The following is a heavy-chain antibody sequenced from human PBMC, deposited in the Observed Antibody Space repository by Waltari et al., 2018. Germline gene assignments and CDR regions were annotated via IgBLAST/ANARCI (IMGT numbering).Heavy chain of an antibody. CDR3: AREGFRYCSSTSCPNWFDP. Sequence: QVQLVQSGAEVKKPGASVKVSCKASGYTFTGHYMHWVRQAPGQGLEWMGWINPNSGGTNYAQKFQGRVTMTRDTSISTAYMELSRLRSDDTAVYYCAREGFRYCSSTSCPNWFDPWGQGTLVTVSS. J-gene: IGHJ5*02. D-gene: IGHD2-2*01. V-gene: IGHV1-2*02. CDR1: GYTFTGHY. CDR2: INPNSGGT.